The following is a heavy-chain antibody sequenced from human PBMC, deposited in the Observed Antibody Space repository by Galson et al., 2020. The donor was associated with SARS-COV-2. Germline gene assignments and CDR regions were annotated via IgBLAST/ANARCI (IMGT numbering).Heavy chain of an antibody. J-gene: IGHJ4*02. V-gene: IGHV3-49*04. CDR3: TRDDFWSGYYRY. Sequence: TGGSLRLSCTASGFTFGDYAMSWVRQAPGKGLEGVGFIRSKAYGGTTEYAASVKGRFTISRDDSKSIAYLQMNSLKTEDTAMYYCTRDDFWSGYYRYWGQGTLVTVSS. CDR2: IRSKAYGGTT. CDR1: GFTFGDYA. D-gene: IGHD3-3*01.